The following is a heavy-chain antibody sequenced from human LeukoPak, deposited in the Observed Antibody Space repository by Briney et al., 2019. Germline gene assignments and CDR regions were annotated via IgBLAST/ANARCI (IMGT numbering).Heavy chain of an antibody. CDR1: GFTFSDYY. V-gene: IGHV3-11*04. Sequence: GGSLRLSCAASGFTFSDYYMSWIRQAPGKGLERVSYISSSGSTIYYADSVKGRFTISRDNAKNSLYLQMNSLRAEDTAVYYCARCTTASSGWCNWLDPWGQGTLVTVSS. D-gene: IGHD3-22*01. J-gene: IGHJ5*02. CDR3: ARCTTASSGWCNWLDP. CDR2: ISSSGSTI.